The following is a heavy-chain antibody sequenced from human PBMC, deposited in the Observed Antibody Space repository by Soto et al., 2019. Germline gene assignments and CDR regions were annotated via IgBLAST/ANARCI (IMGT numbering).Heavy chain of an antibody. CDR2: IIPRSAKS. D-gene: IGHD3-22*01. CDR1: GDMFDTYT. Sequence: SVKVSCKASGDMFDTYTITWMRQAPGRGLEWVGGIIPRSAKSNYAQKFEGRVTMTADESTSTAYMELRSLRSDDTAVYYCARDGYYDSSGLDYWGQGTLVTVSS. CDR3: ARDGYYDSSGLDY. J-gene: IGHJ4*02. V-gene: IGHV1-69*13.